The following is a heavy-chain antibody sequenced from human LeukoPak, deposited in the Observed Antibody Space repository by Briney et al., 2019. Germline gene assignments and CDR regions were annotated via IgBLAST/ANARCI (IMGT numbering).Heavy chain of an antibody. V-gene: IGHV3-11*04. CDR3: ARDRLYYGDYGPNDY. CDR1: GFTFIDYY. J-gene: IGHJ4*02. CDR2: ISSSGSTI. Sequence: GGSLRLSCAASGFTFIDYYISWIRQAPGKGLEWVSYISSSGSTIYYADSVKGRFTISRDNAKNPLYLQMNSLRAEDTAVYYCARDRLYYGDYGPNDYWGQGTLVTVSS. D-gene: IGHD4-17*01.